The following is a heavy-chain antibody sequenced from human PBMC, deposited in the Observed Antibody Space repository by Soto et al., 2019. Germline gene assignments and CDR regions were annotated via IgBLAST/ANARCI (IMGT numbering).Heavy chain of an antibody. CDR3: ARDREWEDFDY. D-gene: IGHD1-26*01. Sequence: GGSLRLSCAASGFTFSSYGMHWVRQAPGKGLEWVAVIWYDGSNKYYADSVKGRFTISRDNSKNTLYLQMNSLRAEDTAVYYCARDREWEDFDYWGQGTQVTVSS. CDR1: GFTFSSYG. V-gene: IGHV3-33*01. J-gene: IGHJ4*02. CDR2: IWYDGSNK.